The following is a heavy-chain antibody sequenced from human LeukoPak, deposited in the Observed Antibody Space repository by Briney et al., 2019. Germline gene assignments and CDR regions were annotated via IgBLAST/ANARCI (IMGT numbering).Heavy chain of an antibody. J-gene: IGHJ4*02. Sequence: ASVKVSCKASGGTFISYAISWVRQAPGQGLEWMGGIIPIFGTANYAQKFQGRVTITADESTSTAYMELSSLRSEDTAVYYCAISRMSSGWYYFDYWGQGTLVTVSS. V-gene: IGHV1-69*13. D-gene: IGHD6-19*01. CDR3: AISRMSSGWYYFDY. CDR1: GGTFISYA. CDR2: IIPIFGTA.